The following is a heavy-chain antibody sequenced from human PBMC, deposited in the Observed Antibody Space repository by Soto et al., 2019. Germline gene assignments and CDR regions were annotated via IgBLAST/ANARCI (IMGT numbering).Heavy chain of an antibody. CDR2: ISGSGGST. CDR1: GFTFSSYA. D-gene: IGHD6-13*01. Sequence: GGSLRLSCAASGFTFSSYAMSWVRQAPGKGLEWVSAISGSGGSTYYADSVKGRFTISRDNSKNTLYLQMNSLRAEDTAVYYCAKFVGSSWYPKPERFDYWGQGTLVTVSS. V-gene: IGHV3-23*01. J-gene: IGHJ4*02. CDR3: AKFVGSSWYPKPERFDY.